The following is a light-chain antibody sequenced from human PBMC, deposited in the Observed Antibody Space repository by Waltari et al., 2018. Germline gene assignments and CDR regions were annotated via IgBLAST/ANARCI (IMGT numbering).Light chain of an antibody. V-gene: IGLV1-47*01. Sequence: QSVLTQPPSASGAPGQEVSLPCSGGSTTIPNSVFWSQQFTGTAPKPIVYKDYERPSGVPDRFSASKSGTSASLAISGLRSDDEADYYCATWDDSLNGWVFGGGTKLTVL. J-gene: IGLJ3*02. CDR2: KDY. CDR3: ATWDDSLNGWV. CDR1: STTIPNS.